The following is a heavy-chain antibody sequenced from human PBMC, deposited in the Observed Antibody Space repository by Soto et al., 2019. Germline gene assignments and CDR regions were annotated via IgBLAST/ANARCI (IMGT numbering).Heavy chain of an antibody. CDR3: ASRSGQLPYYFDY. V-gene: IGHV1-18*01. CDR1: GYTFTNYG. Sequence: ASVKVSCKASGYTFTNYGISWVRQAPGQGLEWMGWISAYKGNANYAQKFQGRVTMTTDTSTSTAYMELRSLRTDDTAVYYCASRSGQLPYYFDYWGQGTLVTVSS. CDR2: ISAYKGNA. J-gene: IGHJ4*02. D-gene: IGHD6-6*01.